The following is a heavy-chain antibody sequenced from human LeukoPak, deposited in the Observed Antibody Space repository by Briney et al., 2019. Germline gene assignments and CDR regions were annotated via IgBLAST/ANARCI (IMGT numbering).Heavy chain of an antibody. D-gene: IGHD2-15*01. Sequence: GGSLRLSCEASGFVLSNYAIHWVRQAPGKGLEWVSSISSGSSYIYYADSVKGRFTISRDNAKNSLYLQMNSLRAEDTAVYYCARDTRRGYCSGGSCSMDYWGQGTLVTVSS. V-gene: IGHV3-21*01. CDR2: ISSGSSYI. CDR3: ARDTRRGYCSGGSCSMDY. CDR1: GFVLSNYA. J-gene: IGHJ4*02.